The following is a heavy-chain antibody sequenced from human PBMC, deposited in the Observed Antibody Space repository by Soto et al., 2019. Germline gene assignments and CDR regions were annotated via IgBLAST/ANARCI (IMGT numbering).Heavy chain of an antibody. J-gene: IGHJ4*02. CDR2: ITHSGST. V-gene: IGHV4-34*01. CDR3: ARGRGFRLLGVPLDS. CDR1: GGSFSGYY. Sequence: SETLSLTCAVYGGSFSGYYWTWIRQPPGKGLEWIAEITHSGSTNYNPSLKSRLTISFDTSKNQFSLRITSVTAADTAVYYCARGRGFRLLGVPLDSWGPGTPVTVSS. D-gene: IGHD3-10*01.